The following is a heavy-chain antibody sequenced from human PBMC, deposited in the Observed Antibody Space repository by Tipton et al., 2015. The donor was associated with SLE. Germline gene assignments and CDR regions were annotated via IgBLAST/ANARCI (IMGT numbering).Heavy chain of an antibody. CDR2: VYDSWTT. V-gene: IGHV4-59*01. D-gene: IGHD3-16*01. CDR3: AREVYGIFDS. J-gene: IGHJ4*02. CDR1: GGPISRNY. Sequence: TLSLTCNVSGGPISRNYWSWIRQPPGKGLEWMGYVYDSWTTNYNPSLEGRVTISADTSKNQFSLKLSSVTAADTAVYYCAREVYGIFDSWGQGALVTVSS.